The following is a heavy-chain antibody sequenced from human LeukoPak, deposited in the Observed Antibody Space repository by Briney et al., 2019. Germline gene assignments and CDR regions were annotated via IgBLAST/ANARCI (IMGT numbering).Heavy chain of an antibody. V-gene: IGHV3-9*01. J-gene: IGHJ4*02. Sequence: GGSLRLSCAASGFIFDDFALHWVRQVPGKGLEWVSGISWNGNLIGYADSVKGRFTISRDNAKNSLYLQMNSLSVEDTALYYCAKGYRKGRWLPLDYWGQGTLVTVSS. D-gene: IGHD5-24*01. CDR2: ISWNGNLI. CDR3: AKGYRKGRWLPLDY. CDR1: GFIFDDFA.